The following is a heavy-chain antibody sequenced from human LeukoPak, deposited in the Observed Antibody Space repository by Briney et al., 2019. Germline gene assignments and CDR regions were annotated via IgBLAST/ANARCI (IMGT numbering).Heavy chain of an antibody. CDR3: ATDEGGVTDFDN. CDR2: ISTSDTIV. Sequence: PGGSLRLSCTASGFTFSNYEMNWVRQAPGTGLEWVSYISTSDTIVRYADSVKGRFSISRDNAKNSLHLQMNSLRAEDTAVYYCATDEGGVTDFDNGGQGTLVTV. D-gene: IGHD2-21*02. CDR1: GFTFSNYE. J-gene: IGHJ4*02. V-gene: IGHV3-48*03.